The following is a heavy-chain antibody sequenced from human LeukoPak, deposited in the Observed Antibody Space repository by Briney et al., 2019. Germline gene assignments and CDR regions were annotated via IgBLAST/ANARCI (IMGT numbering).Heavy chain of an antibody. CDR2: ISGRGNGT. CDR3: AKDRAYYFDY. J-gene: IGHJ4*02. Sequence: GGSLRLSCAASGFPFSSYAMNWVRQDPEKGLEWIAGISGRGNGTYYADSVKGRFTISRDNSKNTLYLQMNSLRAEDTAVYYCAKDRAYYFDYWGQGTLVTVSS. CDR1: GFPFSSYA. V-gene: IGHV3-23*01.